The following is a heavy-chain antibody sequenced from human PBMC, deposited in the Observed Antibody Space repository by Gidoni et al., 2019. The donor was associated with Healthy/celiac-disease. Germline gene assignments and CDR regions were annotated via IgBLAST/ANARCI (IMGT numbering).Heavy chain of an antibody. CDR2: IGTAGDT. J-gene: IGHJ6*02. D-gene: IGHD6-13*01. Sequence: KGLEWVSAIGTAGDTYYPGSVKGRFTISRENAKNSLYLQMNSLRAGDTAVYYCARGPYSSSWYYYYGMDVWGQGTTVTVSS. CDR3: ARGPYSSSWYYYYGMDV. V-gene: IGHV3-13*04.